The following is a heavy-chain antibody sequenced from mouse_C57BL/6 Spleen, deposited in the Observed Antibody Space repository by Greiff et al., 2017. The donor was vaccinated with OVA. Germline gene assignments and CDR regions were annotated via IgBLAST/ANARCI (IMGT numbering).Heavy chain of an antibody. V-gene: IGHV3-6*01. D-gene: IGHD1-1*01. CDR1: GYSITSGYY. Sequence: EVQVVESGPGLVKPSQSLSLTCSVTGYSITSGYYWNWIRQFPGNKLEWMGYISYDGSNNYNPSLKNRISITRDTSKNQFFLKLNSVTTEDTATYYCAREISDYYGSSPYYFDYWGQGTTLTVSS. J-gene: IGHJ2*01. CDR2: ISYDGSN. CDR3: AREISDYYGSSPYYFDY.